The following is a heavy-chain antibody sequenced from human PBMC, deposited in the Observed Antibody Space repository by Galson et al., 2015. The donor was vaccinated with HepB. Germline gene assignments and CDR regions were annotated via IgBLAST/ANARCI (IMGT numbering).Heavy chain of an antibody. J-gene: IGHJ5*01. CDR2: IRGNGDST. Sequence: SLRLSCAASGFAFDTHAMSWVRQAPGRGLEWISGIRGNGDSTFYADSVKGRFTVPRDNSNNMLYLQMNSLRAEDAGLYFCAKGYGLFDSWGQGILVTVSS. CDR3: AKGYGLFDS. D-gene: IGHD5-18*01. CDR1: GFAFDTHA. V-gene: IGHV3-23*01.